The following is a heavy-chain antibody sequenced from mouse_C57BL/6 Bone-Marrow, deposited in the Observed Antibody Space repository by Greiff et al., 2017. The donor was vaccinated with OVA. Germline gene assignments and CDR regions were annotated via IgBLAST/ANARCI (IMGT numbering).Heavy chain of an antibody. J-gene: IGHJ1*03. D-gene: IGHD1-1*01. Sequence: VQLQQSGPELVKPGASVKISCKASGYSFTDYNMNWVKQSHGKSLEWIGVINPNYGTTSYNQKFKGKATLTVDQSSSTAYMQLNSLTSEDSAVYYCACYYGSSYRYFDVWGTGTTVTVSS. V-gene: IGHV1-39*01. CDR3: ACYYGSSYRYFDV. CDR2: INPNYGTT. CDR1: GYSFTDYN.